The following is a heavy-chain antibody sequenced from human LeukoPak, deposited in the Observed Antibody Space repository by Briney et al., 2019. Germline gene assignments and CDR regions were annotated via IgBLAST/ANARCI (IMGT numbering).Heavy chain of an antibody. J-gene: IGHJ3*01. CDR1: SGSISSSSYY. V-gene: IGHV4-39*01. CDR2: IYKSGRT. Sequence: PSETLSLTCTVSSGSISSSSYYWGWIRQPPGKGLEYIGSIYKSGRTYYNPSLKSRVTISVDTSKNQFSLKMTSVTAADTAVYYCARLYGSGSDFDFWGQGTMVTVSS. D-gene: IGHD3-10*01. CDR3: ARLYGSGSDFDF.